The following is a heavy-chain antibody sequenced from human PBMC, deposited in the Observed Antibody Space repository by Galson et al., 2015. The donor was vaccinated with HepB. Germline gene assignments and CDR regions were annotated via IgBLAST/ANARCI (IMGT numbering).Heavy chain of an antibody. Sequence: SVKVSCKASGYTSTNYHMHWVRQAPGQGLEWMGIINPNDGATSYPQKFQGRVTMTRDTSTSAVYMDLSSLRSEDTAVYYCARELVATYYFDYWGQATLVTVSS. V-gene: IGHV1-46*01. CDR1: GYTSTNYH. J-gene: IGHJ4*02. CDR2: INPNDGAT. CDR3: ARELVATYYFDY. D-gene: IGHD2-15*01.